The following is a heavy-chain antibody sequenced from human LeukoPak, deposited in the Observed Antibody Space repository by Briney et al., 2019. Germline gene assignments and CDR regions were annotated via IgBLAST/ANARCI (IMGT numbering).Heavy chain of an antibody. J-gene: IGHJ5*02. V-gene: IGHV3-23*01. D-gene: IGHD1-26*01. CDR3: AKAATGGGLLYSWFDP. CDR1: GFTFSDYY. Sequence: GGSLRLSCAASGFTFSDYYMSWVRQAPGKGLEWVSAISGSGGSTYYADSVKGRFTISRDNSKNTLYLQMNSLRAEDTAVYYCAKAATGGGLLYSWFDPWGQGTLVTVSS. CDR2: ISGSGGST.